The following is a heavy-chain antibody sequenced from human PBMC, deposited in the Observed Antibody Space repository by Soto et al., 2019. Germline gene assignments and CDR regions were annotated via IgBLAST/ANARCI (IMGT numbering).Heavy chain of an antibody. V-gene: IGHV3-21*01. CDR3: ARAEAPPIAAAGTVDY. J-gene: IGHJ4*02. D-gene: IGHD6-13*01. CDR1: GFTFSSYS. Sequence: EVQLVESGGGLVKPGGSLRLSCAASGFTFSSYSMNWHRQAPGNGLVWVSSISSSSRYIYYADSVKGRFTISRDNAKNSLYLQMNSLSAEDTAVYYRARAEAPPIAAAGTVDYWGQGTLVTVSS. CDR2: ISSSSRYI.